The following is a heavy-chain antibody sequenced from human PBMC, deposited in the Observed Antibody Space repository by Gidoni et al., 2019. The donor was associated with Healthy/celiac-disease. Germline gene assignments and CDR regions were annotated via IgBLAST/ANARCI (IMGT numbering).Heavy chain of an antibody. D-gene: IGHD4-17*01. Sequence: VQLVESGGGLVQPGGSLRLSCAASGFTFSSYSMNWVRPAPGKGLEWVSYISSSSSTIYYADSVKGRFTISRDNAKNSLYLQMNSLRAEDTAVYYCARGNYGDYLDYWGQGTLVTVSS. CDR3: ARGNYGDYLDY. J-gene: IGHJ4*02. CDR2: ISSSSSTI. CDR1: GFTFSSYS. V-gene: IGHV3-48*04.